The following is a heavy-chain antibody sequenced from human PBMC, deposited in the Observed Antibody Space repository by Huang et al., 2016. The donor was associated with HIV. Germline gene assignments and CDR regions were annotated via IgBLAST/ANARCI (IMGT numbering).Heavy chain of an antibody. Sequence: QVQLQQWGAGLLKPSETLSLTCAVYGGSFCGYYWSWIRQPPGEGLEWIGEINHSGSTNYNPSLKSRVTITVDTSKNQFSLKLNSVTAADTAVYYCARGPDYYDSSGREAFDIWGQGTMVTVSS. V-gene: IGHV4-34*01. CDR3: ARGPDYYDSSGREAFDI. CDR1: GGSFCGYY. J-gene: IGHJ3*02. D-gene: IGHD3-22*01. CDR2: INHSGST.